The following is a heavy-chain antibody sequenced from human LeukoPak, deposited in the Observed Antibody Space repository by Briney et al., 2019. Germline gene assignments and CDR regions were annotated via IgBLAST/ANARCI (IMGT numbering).Heavy chain of an antibody. CDR1: GFTFSSLW. CDR2: ISGSGGST. Sequence: GGSLRLSCAASGFTFSSLWMSWVRQAPGKGLEWVSAISGSGGSTYYADSVKGRFTISRVNSKNTLYLQMNSLRAEDTAVYYCAKSQGVTHPSDAFDIWGQGTMVTVSS. V-gene: IGHV3-23*01. J-gene: IGHJ3*02. CDR3: AKSQGVTHPSDAFDI.